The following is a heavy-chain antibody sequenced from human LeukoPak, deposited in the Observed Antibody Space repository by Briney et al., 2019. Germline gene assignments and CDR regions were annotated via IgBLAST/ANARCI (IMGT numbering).Heavy chain of an antibody. CDR2: ISSSSSYI. V-gene: IGHV3-21*01. J-gene: IGHJ5*02. Sequence: AGGSLRLSWGSSGFPFRSYSMNWVRPAPGKGVEWVSSISSSSSYIYYADSVKGRFTISRDNAKNSLYLQMNSLRAEDTAVYYCARDFHDYFPWGQGTLVTVSS. D-gene: IGHD3-16*01. CDR1: GFPFRSYS. CDR3: ARDFHDYFP.